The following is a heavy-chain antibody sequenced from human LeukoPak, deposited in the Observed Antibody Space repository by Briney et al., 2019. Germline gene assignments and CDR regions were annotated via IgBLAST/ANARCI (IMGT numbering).Heavy chain of an antibody. CDR3: ADFAATGTGY. V-gene: IGHV3-30-3*01. J-gene: IGHJ4*02. Sequence: GGSLRLSCAASGFTFSSYAMHWVRQAPGKGLEWVAVISYDGSNKYYADSVKGRFTISRDNSKNTLYLQMNNLRAEDTAVYYCADFAATGTGYWGQGTLVTVSS. CDR1: GFTFSSYA. CDR2: ISYDGSNK. D-gene: IGHD2-8*02.